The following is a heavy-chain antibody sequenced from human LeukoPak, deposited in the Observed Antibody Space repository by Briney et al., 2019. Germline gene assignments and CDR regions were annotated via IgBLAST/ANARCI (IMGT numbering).Heavy chain of an antibody. V-gene: IGHV4-39*01. CDR3: AKFYYYDSSGYYYYFDY. D-gene: IGHD3-22*01. CDR2: IYYSGST. CDR1: GGSISSSSYY. J-gene: IGHJ4*02. Sequence: SETLSLTCTVSGGSISSSSYYWGWIRQPLGKGLEWIGSIYYSGSTYYNPSLKSRVTISVDTSKNQFSLKLSSVTAADTAVYYCAKFYYYDSSGYYYYFDYWGQGTLVTVSS.